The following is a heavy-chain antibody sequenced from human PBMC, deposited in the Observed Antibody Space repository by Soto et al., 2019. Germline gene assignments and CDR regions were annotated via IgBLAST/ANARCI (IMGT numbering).Heavy chain of an antibody. J-gene: IGHJ4*02. CDR2: IWYDGSNK. V-gene: IGHV3-33*01. D-gene: IGHD3-3*01. Sequence: PGGSLRLSCAASGFTFSSYGMHWVRQAPGKGLEWVAVIWYDGSNKYYADSVKGRFTISRDNSKNTLYLQMNSLRAEDTAVYYCARDGTIFGVVYYFDYWGQGTLVTVSS. CDR3: ARDGTIFGVVYYFDY. CDR1: GFTFSSYG.